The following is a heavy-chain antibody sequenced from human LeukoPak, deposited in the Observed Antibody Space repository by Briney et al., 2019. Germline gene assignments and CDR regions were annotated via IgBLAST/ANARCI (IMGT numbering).Heavy chain of an antibody. CDR3: ARGGGSGSYHYFDY. D-gene: IGHD3-10*01. V-gene: IGHV4-34*01. J-gene: IGHJ4*02. CDR2: INHSGST. Sequence: SEAVSLTCAVYGGSFSGYYWSWTRQPPGKGLEWIGEINHSGSTNYNPSLMTRATISVDTSKNQFSLKLSSVTAADTAVYYCARGGGSGSYHYFDYWGPGNLGSVSS. CDR1: GGSFSGYY.